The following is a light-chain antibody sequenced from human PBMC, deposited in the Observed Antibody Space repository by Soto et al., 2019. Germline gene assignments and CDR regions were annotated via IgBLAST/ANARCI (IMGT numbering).Light chain of an antibody. CDR3: SSYTSSSTWV. CDR1: SSNIGAGYD. V-gene: IGLV1-40*01. Sequence: QSVLTQPPSVSGAPGQRVTISCTGSSSNIGAGYDVHWYQQLPGTAPKLLIYGNSNRPSGVPDRLSGSKSGTSASLAITGLQAEDEADYYCSSYTSSSTWVFGGGTQLTVL. CDR2: GNS. J-gene: IGLJ3*02.